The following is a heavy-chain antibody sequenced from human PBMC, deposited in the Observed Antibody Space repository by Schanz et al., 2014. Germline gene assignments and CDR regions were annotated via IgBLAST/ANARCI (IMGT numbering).Heavy chain of an antibody. D-gene: IGHD6-13*01. CDR3: ARGRQQLGSFDY. V-gene: IGHV4-34*01. CDR1: GGSLSGYF. Sequence: QVQLQQWGAGLLKPSETLSLTCAVYGGSLSGYFWSWIRQPPGKGLEWIGDIGHSGNTKDNPSLKSRVTMSVETSKNQFPLTLSSVTAADTAVYYCARGRQQLGSFDYWGPGTLVSVSS. CDR2: IGHSGNT. J-gene: IGHJ4*02.